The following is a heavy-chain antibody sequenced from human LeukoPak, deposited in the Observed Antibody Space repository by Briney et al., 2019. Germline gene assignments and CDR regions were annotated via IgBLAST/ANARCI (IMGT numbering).Heavy chain of an antibody. CDR3: ARGNEGTVSVRFYYFDY. CDR2: INHSGST. D-gene: IGHD1-14*01. CDR1: GGSFSGYY. J-gene: IGHJ4*02. V-gene: IGHV4-34*01. Sequence: PSETLSLTCAVYGGSFSGYYWGWIRQPPGKGLEWIGEINHSGSTNYNPSLKSRVTISVDTSKNQFSLKLSSVTAADTAVYYCARGNEGTVSVRFYYFDYWGQGTLVTVSS.